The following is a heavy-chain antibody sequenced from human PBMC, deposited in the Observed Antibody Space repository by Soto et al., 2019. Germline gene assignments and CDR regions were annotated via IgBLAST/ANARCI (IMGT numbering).Heavy chain of an antibody. CDR1: GFTFSSYG. Sequence: GGSLRLSCAASGFTFSSYGMHWVRQAPGKGLVWVSRSNDDGSSTTYADSVKGRFTISRDNAKNTLYLQMNSLRAEDTAVYYCAREMVAAPIFAYWGQGTRFTVAS. CDR2: SNDDGSST. V-gene: IGHV3-74*01. D-gene: IGHD2-15*01. CDR3: AREMVAAPIFAY. J-gene: IGHJ4*02.